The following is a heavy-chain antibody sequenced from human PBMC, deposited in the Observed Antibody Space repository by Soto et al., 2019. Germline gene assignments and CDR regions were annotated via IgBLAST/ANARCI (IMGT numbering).Heavy chain of an antibody. Sequence: QVQLQESGPGLVKPSGTLSLTCAVSGASISSRDWWSWVRQPPGKGLEWIGEIYHSGYTHYNPSLKSRVTMSVDKSKNQFSLKMSAVTAADTAVYYCARDLDYRVEDGWGQGTLVTVSS. D-gene: IGHD3-9*01. CDR2: IYHSGYT. V-gene: IGHV4-4*02. CDR3: ARDLDYRVEDG. CDR1: GASISSRDW. J-gene: IGHJ4*02.